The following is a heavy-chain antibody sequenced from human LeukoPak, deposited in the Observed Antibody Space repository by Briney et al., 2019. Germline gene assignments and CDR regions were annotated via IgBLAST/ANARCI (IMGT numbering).Heavy chain of an antibody. J-gene: IGHJ4*02. D-gene: IGHD2-2*01. Sequence: GGSLRLSCAASGFTFSSYGMHWVRQAPGKGLEWVAVISYDGSNKYYADSVKGRFTISGDNSKNTLYLQMNSLRAEDTAVYYCAKPGGPDIVVVPAVYYFGYWGQGTLVTVSS. V-gene: IGHV3-30*18. CDR2: ISYDGSNK. CDR1: GFTFSSYG. CDR3: AKPGGPDIVVVPAVYYFGY.